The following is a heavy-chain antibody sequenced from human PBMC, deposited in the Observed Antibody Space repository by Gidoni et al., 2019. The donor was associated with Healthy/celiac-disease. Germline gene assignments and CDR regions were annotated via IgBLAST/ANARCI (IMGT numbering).Heavy chain of an antibody. Sequence: EVQLLESGGGLVQPGGSLRLSCAASGFTFSSYAMSWVRQAPGKGLEWVSAISGSGGSTYYADSVKGRFTISRDNSKNTLYLQMNSLRAEDTAVYYCAASIYDFWSGYYFEADAFDIWGQGTMVTVSS. D-gene: IGHD3-3*01. CDR3: AASIYDFWSGYYFEADAFDI. CDR1: GFTFSSYA. CDR2: ISGSGGST. V-gene: IGHV3-23*01. J-gene: IGHJ3*02.